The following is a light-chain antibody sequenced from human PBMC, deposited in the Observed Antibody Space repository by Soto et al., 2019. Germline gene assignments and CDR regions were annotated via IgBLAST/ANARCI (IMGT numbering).Light chain of an antibody. CDR3: QQYESYSFT. Sequence: DIQMTQSPSTLSASVGDRVTITCRASQTISSWLAWYQQKPGKAPKLLIYDASSLESGVPSRFSGSGSGTEFTLTISILQPDDFATYYCQQYESYSFTFGPGTKVDIK. CDR2: DAS. J-gene: IGKJ3*01. V-gene: IGKV1-5*01. CDR1: QTISSW.